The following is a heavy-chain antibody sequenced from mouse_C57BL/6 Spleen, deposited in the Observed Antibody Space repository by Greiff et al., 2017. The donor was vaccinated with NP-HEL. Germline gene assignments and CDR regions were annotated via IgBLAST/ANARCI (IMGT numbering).Heavy chain of an antibody. D-gene: IGHD3-2*02. J-gene: IGHJ3*01. CDR1: GFTFSSYA. CDR3: ARDGSGYWFAY. V-gene: IGHV5-4*01. CDR2: ISDGGSYT. Sequence: EVKLVESGGGLVKPGGSLKLSCAASGFTFSSYAMSWVRQTPEKRLEWVATISDGGSYTYYPDNVKGRFTISRDNAKNILYLQISQLKSEDTAMYYCARDGSGYWFAYWGQGTLVTVSA.